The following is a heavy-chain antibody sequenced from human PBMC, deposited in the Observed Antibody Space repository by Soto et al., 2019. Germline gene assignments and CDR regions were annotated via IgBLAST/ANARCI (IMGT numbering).Heavy chain of an antibody. V-gene: IGHV3-23*01. CDR2: ISGSGGST. J-gene: IGHJ1*01. D-gene: IGHD2-2*01. CDR1: GFTFSSYA. Sequence: GESLKISCAASGFTFSSYAMSWVRQAPGKGLEWVSAISGSGGSTYYADSVKGRLTISRDNSKNTLYLQMNSLRAEDTAVYYCAKDHCSSTSCYEYFQHWGQGTLVTVSS. CDR3: AKDHCSSTSCYEYFQH.